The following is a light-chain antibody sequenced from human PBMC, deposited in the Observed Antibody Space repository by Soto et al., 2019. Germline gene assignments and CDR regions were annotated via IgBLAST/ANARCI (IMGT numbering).Light chain of an antibody. Sequence: DIQMTQSPSTLSASVGDRVTITCRASQSISTWLAWYQQKAGKVPKLLIYRASSLESGVPSRFSGTGSGTAFTLTIDSLQPEDFATYYCLQYNTNFFTFGQGTKLE. CDR3: LQYNTNFFT. J-gene: IGKJ2*01. CDR2: RAS. V-gene: IGKV1-5*03. CDR1: QSISTW.